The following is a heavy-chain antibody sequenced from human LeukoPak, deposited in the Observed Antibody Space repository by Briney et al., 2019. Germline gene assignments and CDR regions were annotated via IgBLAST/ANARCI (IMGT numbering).Heavy chain of an antibody. CDR1: GGSFSGYY. CDR2: INHSGST. V-gene: IGHV4-34*01. Sequence: SETLSLTCAVYGGSFSGYYWSWIRQPPGKGLEWIGEINHSGSTNYNPSLKSRVTISVDTSKNQFSLKLSSVIAADTAVYYCASTHRRFGELLYYFDYWGQGTLVTVSS. D-gene: IGHD3-10*01. J-gene: IGHJ4*02. CDR3: ASTHRRFGELLYYFDY.